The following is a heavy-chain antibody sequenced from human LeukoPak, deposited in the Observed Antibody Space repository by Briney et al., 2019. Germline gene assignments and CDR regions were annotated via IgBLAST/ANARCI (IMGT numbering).Heavy chain of an antibody. Sequence: PGGSLRLSCAASGFTFSSYAMHWVRQAPGKGLEWVAVISYDGSNKYYADSVKGRFTISRDNSKSTLYLQMNSLRAEDTAVYYCARGGTGFFDYWGQGTLVTVSS. CDR2: ISYDGSNK. J-gene: IGHJ4*02. D-gene: IGHD7-27*01. V-gene: IGHV3-30-3*01. CDR1: GFTFSSYA. CDR3: ARGGTGFFDY.